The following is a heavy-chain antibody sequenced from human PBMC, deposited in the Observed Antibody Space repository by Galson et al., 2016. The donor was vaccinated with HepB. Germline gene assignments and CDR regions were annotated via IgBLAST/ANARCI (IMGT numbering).Heavy chain of an antibody. J-gene: IGHJ6*02. V-gene: IGHV3-7*01. D-gene: IGHD4-17*01. CDR2: IKQDGSQK. Sequence: SLRLSCAASGFTFSRMNWVRQAPGKGLEWVANIKQDGSQKYYVDSVRGRFTISRGSAENSLHLQMSSLRAEDTAVYYCAGKRSDNYGMDVWGQGTTVTVSS. CDR1: GFTFSR. CDR3: AGKRSDNYGMDV.